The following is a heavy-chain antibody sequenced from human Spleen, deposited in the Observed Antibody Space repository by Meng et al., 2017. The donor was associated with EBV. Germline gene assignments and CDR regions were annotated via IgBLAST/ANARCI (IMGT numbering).Heavy chain of an antibody. CDR1: GGSPSAYN. CDR2: INYSLSV. J-gene: IGHJ4*02. CDR3: ARGGGLLYFGKLPPLDY. V-gene: IGHV4-34*01. D-gene: IGHD3-10*01. Sequence: QVHLHQVGARSLKPSQSLSPTWDVDGGSPSAYNWGWIRQAPGKGLEWIGEINYSLSVTYSPSLKSRVTISIDTPKSQFSLNLKSVTAADTAVYYCARGGGLLYFGKLPPLDYWGQGVLVTVSS.